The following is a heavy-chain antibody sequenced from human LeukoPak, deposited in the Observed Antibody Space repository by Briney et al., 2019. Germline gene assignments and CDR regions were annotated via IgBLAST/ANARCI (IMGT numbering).Heavy chain of an antibody. Sequence: PGGSLRLSCAASGFTFSRYGVHWVRQAPGKGLEWLALTLFDGNYKYYADSVKGRFTISRDNSKNTLFLQMNSLRAEDTAVYYCARDSGSYCSDGTCYSAQYFQHWGQGTLVTVSS. CDR2: TLFDGNYK. D-gene: IGHD2-15*01. V-gene: IGHV3-30*03. J-gene: IGHJ1*01. CDR3: ARDSGSYCSDGTCYSAQYFQH. CDR1: GFTFSRYG.